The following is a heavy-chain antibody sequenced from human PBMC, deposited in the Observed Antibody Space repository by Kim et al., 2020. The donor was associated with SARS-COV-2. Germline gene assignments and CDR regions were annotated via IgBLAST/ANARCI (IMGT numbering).Heavy chain of an antibody. V-gene: IGHV1-2*06. CDR2: LDPKNGDT. J-gene: IGHJ4*02. CDR1: GYTLTGYY. Sequence: ASVKVSCKAYGYTLTGYYLHWVRQAPGQGLEWMGRLDPKNGDTDYPQKFQGRITMTRDTPINTAYLDVTSLTFDDTAGYFCAKVDEVAGRGYYFDFWGQG. D-gene: IGHD6-19*01. CDR3: AKVDEVAGRGYYFDF.